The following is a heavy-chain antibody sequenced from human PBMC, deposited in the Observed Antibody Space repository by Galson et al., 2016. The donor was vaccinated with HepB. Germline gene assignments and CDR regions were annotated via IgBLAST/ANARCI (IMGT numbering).Heavy chain of an antibody. V-gene: IGHV3-7*04. CDR2: IKQDGSEK. J-gene: IGHJ4*02. Sequence: SLRLSCAASGFTFSSYWMSWVRQAPGKGLEWLANIKQDGSEKYYVDSVRGRFTISRDNAMNSLYLHMSSLRAEDTALYYCTRTISAAAGIDWGQGTLATVSS. D-gene: IGHD6-13*01. CDR3: TRTISAAAGID. CDR1: GFTFSSYW.